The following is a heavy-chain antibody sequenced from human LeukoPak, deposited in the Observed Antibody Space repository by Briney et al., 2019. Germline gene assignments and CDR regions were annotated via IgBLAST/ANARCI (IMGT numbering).Heavy chain of an antibody. Sequence: PSETLSLTCTVSGGSISSGGYYWSWIRQPPGKGLEWIGYIYHSGSTNYNPSLKSRVTISVDTSKNQFSLKLSSVTAADTAVYYCARHSDFYYDSSGYSYWGQGTLVTVSS. D-gene: IGHD3-22*01. CDR2: IYHSGST. J-gene: IGHJ4*02. CDR3: ARHSDFYYDSSGYSY. V-gene: IGHV4-61*08. CDR1: GGSISSGGYY.